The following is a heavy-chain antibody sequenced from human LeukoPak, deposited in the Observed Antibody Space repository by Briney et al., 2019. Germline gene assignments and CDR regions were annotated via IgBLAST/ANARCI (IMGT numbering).Heavy chain of an antibody. D-gene: IGHD3-22*01. CDR3: ARELWADYYDSSGPSSAGYFDY. Sequence: PGGSLRLSCAASGFTFSSYWMSWVRQAPGKGLEWVANIKQDGSEEYYVDSVKGRFTISRDNAKNSLYLQMNSLRAEDTAVYYCARELWADYYDSSGPSSAGYFDYWGRGTLVTVSS. V-gene: IGHV3-7*01. J-gene: IGHJ4*02. CDR1: GFTFSSYW. CDR2: IKQDGSEE.